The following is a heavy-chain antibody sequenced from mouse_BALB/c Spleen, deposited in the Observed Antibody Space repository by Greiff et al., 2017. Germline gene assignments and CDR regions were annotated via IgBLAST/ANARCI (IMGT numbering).Heavy chain of an antibody. J-gene: IGHJ4*01. CDR1: GYTFTSYV. V-gene: IGHV1-14*01. Sequence: EVKLMESGPELVKPGASVKMSCKASGYTFTSYVMHWVKQKPGQGLEWIGYINPYNDGTKYNEKFKGKATLTSDKSSSTAYVELSSLTSEDSAVYYCANYGSSYAMDYWGQGTSVTVSS. D-gene: IGHD1-1*01. CDR2: INPYNDGT. CDR3: ANYGSSYAMDY.